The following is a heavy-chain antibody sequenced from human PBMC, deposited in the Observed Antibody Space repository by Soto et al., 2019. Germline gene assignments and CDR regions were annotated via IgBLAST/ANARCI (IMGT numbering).Heavy chain of an antibody. CDR2: LYTFGEG. CDR3: ARDKDFGDYTFDL. Sequence: EVRLAESGGGVIHPGGSLRLSCAVSGLDVKAFYMSWLRRAPGKGLEWVAGLYTFGEGYYADFAAGRFTIARHESENTLLLEMIDLKIEDTAIYYCARDKDFGDYTFDLWGQGTLVTVSS. J-gene: IGHJ4*02. D-gene: IGHD4-17*01. V-gene: IGHV3-53*01. CDR1: GLDVKAFY.